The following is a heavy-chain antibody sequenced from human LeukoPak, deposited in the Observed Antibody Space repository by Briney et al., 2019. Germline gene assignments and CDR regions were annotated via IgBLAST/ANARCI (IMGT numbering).Heavy chain of an antibody. V-gene: IGHV4-38-2*01. Sequence: PSETLSLTCAISGYSISSGYYWGWIRQPPGKGLEWIGSIYHSGSTYYNPSLKSRVTISVDTSKNQFSLKLSSVTAADTVVYYCARLPPRLGYCSSTSCPPDPRWGSSSPFVDYWGQGTLVTVSS. J-gene: IGHJ4*02. D-gene: IGHD2-2*01. CDR2: IYHSGST. CDR1: GYSISSGYY. CDR3: ARLPPRLGYCSSTSCPPDPRWGSSSPFVDY.